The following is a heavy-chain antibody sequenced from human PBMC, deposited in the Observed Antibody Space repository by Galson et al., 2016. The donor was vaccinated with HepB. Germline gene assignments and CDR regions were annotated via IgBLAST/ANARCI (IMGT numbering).Heavy chain of an antibody. V-gene: IGHV3-21*01. Sequence: SLRLSCAASGFTFSSYSINWVRQAPGKGLEWVSSISSSSSYIYYADSVKGRFTISRDNAKNSLYLQMKSLRAEDTAVYYCARGDIVGAIFDYWGQGTLVTVSS. CDR2: ISSSSSYI. J-gene: IGHJ4*02. CDR3: ARGDIVGAIFDY. CDR1: GFTFSSYS. D-gene: IGHD1-26*01.